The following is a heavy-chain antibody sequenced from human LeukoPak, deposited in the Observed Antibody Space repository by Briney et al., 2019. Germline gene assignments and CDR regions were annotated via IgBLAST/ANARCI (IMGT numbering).Heavy chain of an antibody. CDR1: GYTFTSYG. J-gene: IGHJ5*02. CDR2: ISAYSGNT. CDR3: ARGNSMVRGVGNWFDP. V-gene: IGHV1-18*01. D-gene: IGHD3-10*01. Sequence: GASVKVSCKASGYTFTSYGISWVRQAPGQGLEWMGWISAYSGNTDYAEKVQGRVTMTTDTSTSTVHMELRSLRSDDTAVYCCARGNSMVRGVGNWFDPWGQGTLVTVSS.